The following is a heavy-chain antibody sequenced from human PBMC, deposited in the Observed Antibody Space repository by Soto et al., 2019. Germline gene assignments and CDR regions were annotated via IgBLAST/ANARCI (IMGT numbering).Heavy chain of an antibody. D-gene: IGHD3-9*01. J-gene: IGHJ5*02. CDR1: GFTFSSYG. Sequence: GGSLRLSCAASGFTFSSYGMHWVRQAPGKGLEWVAVISYDGSNKYYADSVKGRFTISRDNSKNTLYLQMNSLRAEDTAVYYCAKPVLRYFGWHRFDPWGQGTLVTVSS. CDR2: ISYDGSNK. CDR3: AKPVLRYFGWHRFDP. V-gene: IGHV3-30*18.